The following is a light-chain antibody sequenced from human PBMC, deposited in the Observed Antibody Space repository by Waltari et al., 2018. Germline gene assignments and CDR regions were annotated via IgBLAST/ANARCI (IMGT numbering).Light chain of an antibody. CDR3: LQYNDWPPLT. V-gene: IGKV3-15*01. CDR2: GES. Sequence: EIVMTQSPATLSVSPGERATLPCRASQSVSSNLAWYQQKPGQPPSLLINGESTRATGVTDRFSGSGSGREFTLTISSLQSEDFAVYYCLQYNDWPPLTFGGGTKVEIK. J-gene: IGKJ4*01. CDR1: QSVSSN.